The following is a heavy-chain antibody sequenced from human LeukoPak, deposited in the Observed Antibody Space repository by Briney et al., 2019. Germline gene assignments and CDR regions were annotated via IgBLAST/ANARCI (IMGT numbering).Heavy chain of an antibody. J-gene: IGHJ5*02. CDR3: ARDGAVGRPIDP. CDR1: GFMFRTYG. CDR2: IWSDGSKK. V-gene: IGHV3-33*08. Sequence: GTSLRLSCVASGFMFRTYGMYWVRQAPGKGLEWVAVIWSDGSKKYYAEFVKGRFIISRDDSKHILYLQMNSLSGEDTGVYYCARDGAVGRPIDPWGQGTLVTVSS. D-gene: IGHD3-10*01.